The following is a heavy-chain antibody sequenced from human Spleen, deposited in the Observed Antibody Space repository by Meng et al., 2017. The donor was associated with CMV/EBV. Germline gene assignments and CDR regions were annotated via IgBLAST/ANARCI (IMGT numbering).Heavy chain of an antibody. CDR1: GFHFGTFA. Sequence: CAASGFHFGTFAMRWVRQTPGKGLEWVSGIGNSGDTTYYADSVQGRFIISRDNSKNTVYLQMNSLRAEDTAVYYCAKPRGDYELFDYWGRGALVTVSS. CDR3: AKPRGDYELFDY. V-gene: IGHV3-23*01. J-gene: IGHJ4*02. D-gene: IGHD4-17*01. CDR2: IGNSGDTT.